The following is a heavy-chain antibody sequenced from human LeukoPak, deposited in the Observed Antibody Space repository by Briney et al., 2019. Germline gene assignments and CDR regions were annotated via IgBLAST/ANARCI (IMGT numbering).Heavy chain of an antibody. CDR2: ISGSGGNT. CDR1: GFSISSSA. CDR3: VASRGVTRAKTEY. J-gene: IGHJ4*02. D-gene: IGHD3-10*01. Sequence: PGGSLRLSYAASGFSISSSAMSWVRQAPGKGLEWVSAISGSGGNTFYADSVKGRFTISRGNSKNTLYLQMNSLRAEDTAVYYCVASRGVTRAKTEYWGQGTLVTVSS. V-gene: IGHV3-23*01.